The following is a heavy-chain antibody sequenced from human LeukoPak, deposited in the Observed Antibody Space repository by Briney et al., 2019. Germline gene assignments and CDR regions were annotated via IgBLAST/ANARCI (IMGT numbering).Heavy chain of an antibody. J-gene: IGHJ4*02. D-gene: IGHD4-17*01. CDR3: ARALVGSATVTTDFDY. V-gene: IGHV1-69*02. Sequence: GSSVKVSCKASGGTFSSYTISWVRQAPGQGLEWMGRIIPILGIANYAQKFQGRVTITADKSTSTAYMELSSLRSEDTAVYYCARALVGSATVTTDFDYWGQGTLVTVSS. CDR2: IIPILGIA. CDR1: GGTFSSYT.